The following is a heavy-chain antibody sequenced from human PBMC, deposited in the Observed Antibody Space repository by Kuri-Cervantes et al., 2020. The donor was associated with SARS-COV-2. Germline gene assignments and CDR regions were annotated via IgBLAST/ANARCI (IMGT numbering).Heavy chain of an antibody. Sequence: GGSLRLSCAASGFTFSSYSMNWVRQAPGKGLEWVSSISSSGTYIYYADSVKGRFTISRDIAKNSLYLQMNSLRAEDTAVYYCARDSIRGYYDSSGYFDYWGQGTLVTVSS. CDR2: ISSSGTYI. J-gene: IGHJ4*02. CDR1: GFTFSSYS. V-gene: IGHV3-21*01. CDR3: ARDSIRGYYDSSGYFDY. D-gene: IGHD3-22*01.